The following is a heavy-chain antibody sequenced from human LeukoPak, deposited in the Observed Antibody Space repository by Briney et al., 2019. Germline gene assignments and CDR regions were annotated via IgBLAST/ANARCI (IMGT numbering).Heavy chain of an antibody. CDR3: ARGYSSWYTPGGFDP. Sequence: SETLSLTCAVYGGSFSGYYWSWIRQPPGKGLEWIGEINHSGSTNYNPSLKSRVTISVDTSKNQFSLKLSSVTAADTAVYYCARGYSSWYTPGGFDPWGQGTLVTVSS. CDR1: GGSFSGYY. V-gene: IGHV4-34*01. J-gene: IGHJ5*02. D-gene: IGHD6-13*01. CDR2: INHSGST.